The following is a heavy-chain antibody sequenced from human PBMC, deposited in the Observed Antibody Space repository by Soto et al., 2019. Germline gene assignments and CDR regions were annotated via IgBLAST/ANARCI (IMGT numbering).Heavy chain of an antibody. CDR1: GGTFSSYA. CDR3: ARGTPVGDSSGYYYYYGMDV. V-gene: IGHV1-69*06. D-gene: IGHD3-22*01. J-gene: IGHJ6*02. CDR2: ITPIFGTA. Sequence: SVKVSCKASGGTFSSYAISWVRQAPGQGLEWMGGITPIFGTANYAQKFQGRVTTTADKSTSTAYMELSSLRSEDTAVYYCARGTPVGDSSGYYYYYGMDVWGQGTTVIVSS.